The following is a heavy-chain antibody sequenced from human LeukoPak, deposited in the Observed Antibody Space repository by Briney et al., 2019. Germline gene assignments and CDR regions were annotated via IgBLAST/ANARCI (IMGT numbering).Heavy chain of an antibody. CDR1: GYTFTSYY. Sequence: GASVKVSCKASGYTFTSYYVHWVRQAPGQGLEWMGIINPSGGSTSYAQKFQGRVTMTRDTSTSTVYMELSSLRSEDTAVYYCARALIAAAGEIGAFDIWGQGTMVTVSS. CDR3: ARALIAAAGEIGAFDI. J-gene: IGHJ3*02. V-gene: IGHV1-46*01. CDR2: INPSGGST. D-gene: IGHD6-13*01.